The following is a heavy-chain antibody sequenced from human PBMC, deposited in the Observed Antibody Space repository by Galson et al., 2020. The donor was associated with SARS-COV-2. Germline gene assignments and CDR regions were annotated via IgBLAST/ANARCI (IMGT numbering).Heavy chain of an antibody. Sequence: ASVKVSCKVSGYTLTELSMHWVRQAPGKGLEWMGGFDPEDGETIYAQKFQGRVTMTEDTSTDTAYMELSSLRSEDTAVYYCATGPAAAKANWFDPWGQGTLVTVSS. CDR2: FDPEDGET. D-gene: IGHD2-2*01. V-gene: IGHV1-24*01. CDR3: ATGPAAAKANWFDP. CDR1: GYTLTELS. J-gene: IGHJ5*02.